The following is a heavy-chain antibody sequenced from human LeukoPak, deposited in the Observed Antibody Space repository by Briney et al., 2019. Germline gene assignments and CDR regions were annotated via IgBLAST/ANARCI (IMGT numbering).Heavy chain of an antibody. J-gene: IGHJ4*02. CDR1: GFTFSSYG. CDR2: ITTSGATT. Sequence: PGGSLRLSCAASGFTFSSYGMSWVRQAPGKGLEWVSFITTSGATTSYADSVKGRFTISRDNPRNTLYMQMNSLRDEDTALYYCAIMHGYYDGSGYWVQWGQETLVTVSS. D-gene: IGHD3-22*01. CDR3: AIMHGYYDGSGYWVQ. V-gene: IGHV3-23*01.